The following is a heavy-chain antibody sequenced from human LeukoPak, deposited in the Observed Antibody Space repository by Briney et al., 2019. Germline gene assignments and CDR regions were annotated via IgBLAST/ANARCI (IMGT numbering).Heavy chain of an antibody. D-gene: IGHD2-2*01. CDR3: ARRRRSWGYCSSTSCYVLGGGYYYMDV. J-gene: IGHJ6*03. Sequence: KASETLSLTCTVSGYSISSGYYWGWIQQPPGKGLEWIGSIYHSGSTYYNPSLNSRVTISVDTSKNQFSLKLSSVTAADTAVYYCARRRRSWGYCSSTSCYVLGGGYYYMDVWGKGTTVTVSS. V-gene: IGHV4-38-2*02. CDR2: IYHSGST. CDR1: GYSISSGYY.